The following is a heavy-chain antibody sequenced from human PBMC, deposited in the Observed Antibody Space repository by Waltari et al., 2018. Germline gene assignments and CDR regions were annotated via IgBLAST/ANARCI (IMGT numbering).Heavy chain of an antibody. V-gene: IGHV3-7*01. D-gene: IGHD3-22*01. Sequence: EVQLVESGGGLVQPGGSLRLSCAASGFTFSSYSMNWVRQAPGKGLEWVANIKQDGSEKYYVDSVKGRFTISRDNAKNSLYLQMNSLRAEDTAFYYCARRSQSIYYYDSSGYYFDYWGQGTLVTVSS. CDR2: IKQDGSEK. CDR3: ARRSQSIYYYDSSGYYFDY. CDR1: GFTFSSYS. J-gene: IGHJ4*02.